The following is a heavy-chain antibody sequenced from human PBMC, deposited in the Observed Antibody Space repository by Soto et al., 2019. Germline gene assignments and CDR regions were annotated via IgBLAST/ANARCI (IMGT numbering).Heavy chain of an antibody. V-gene: IGHV4-4*07. J-gene: IGHJ5*02. CDR1: GASISGFY. CDR3: VRDGTKTLRDWFDP. CDR2: IYATGTT. D-gene: IGHD1-1*01. Sequence: TLSLTCTVSGASISGFYWSWIRKSAGKGLEWIGRIYATGTTDYNPSLKSRVMMSVDTSKKQFSLKLRSVTAADTAVYYCVRDGTKTLRDWFDPWGQGISVTVSS.